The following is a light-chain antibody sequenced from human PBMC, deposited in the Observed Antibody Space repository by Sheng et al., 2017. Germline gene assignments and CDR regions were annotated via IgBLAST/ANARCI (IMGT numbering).Light chain of an antibody. V-gene: IGLV2-14*01. J-gene: IGLJ2*01. CDR2: SVD. Sequence: QSALTQPASVSGSPGQSITISCTGTSSDVGGYNYVSWYQQHPGRAPKLMIYSVDNRPSGVSDRFSGSRSANTASLTISGLQADDEANYYCSSYTSGSTLVVFGGGTKLTV. CDR1: SSDVGGYNY. CDR3: SSYTSGSTLVV.